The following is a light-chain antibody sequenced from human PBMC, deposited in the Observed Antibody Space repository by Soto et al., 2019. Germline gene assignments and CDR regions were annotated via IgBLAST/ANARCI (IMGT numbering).Light chain of an antibody. CDR3: AAWDDSLSGPV. J-gene: IGLJ2*01. CDR1: SSNIGSNY. V-gene: IGLV1-47*01. Sequence: QSVLTQPPSASGTPGQRVTISFSGSSSNIGSNYVYWYQQLPGTAPKLLIYRNNQRPSGVPDRFSVSKSGTSASLAISGLRSEDEADYYCAAWDDSLSGPVFGGRTQLTVL. CDR2: RNN.